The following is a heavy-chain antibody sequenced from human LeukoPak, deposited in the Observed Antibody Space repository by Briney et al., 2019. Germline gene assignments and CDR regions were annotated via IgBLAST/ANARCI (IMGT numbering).Heavy chain of an antibody. CDR2: IYSGGRT. V-gene: IGHV3-53*01. D-gene: IGHD2-21*02. J-gene: IGHJ4*02. CDR1: GFTVSSNY. Sequence: PGGSLRLSCAASGFTVSSNYMSWVRQAPGKGLEWVSVIYSGGRTYYADSVKGRFTISRDNSKNTLYLQMNSLRAEDTAVYYCAGTTCGGDCYSEYWGQGTQVTASS. CDR3: AGTTCGGDCYSEY.